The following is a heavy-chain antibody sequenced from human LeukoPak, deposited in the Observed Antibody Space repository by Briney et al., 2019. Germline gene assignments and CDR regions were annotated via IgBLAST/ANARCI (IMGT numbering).Heavy chain of an antibody. CDR1: GFIFNDYA. CDR3: ARDYSPAAIAGDYYFDY. D-gene: IGHD2-2*01. J-gene: IGHJ4*02. Sequence: GRSLRLSCAASGFIFNDYAMHWVSQAPGKGLEWVAVIAYDGNNKYYADSVKGRFTISRDYSKNTMYLQVNSLRAEDTAVYYCARDYSPAAIAGDYYFDYWGQGTLVTVSS. CDR2: IAYDGNNK. V-gene: IGHV3-30-3*01.